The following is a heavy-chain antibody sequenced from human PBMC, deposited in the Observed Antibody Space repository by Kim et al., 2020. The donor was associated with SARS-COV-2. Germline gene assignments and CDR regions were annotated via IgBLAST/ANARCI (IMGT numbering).Heavy chain of an antibody. D-gene: IGHD2-21*01. J-gene: IGHJ4*02. CDR3: ASTHGGERGKHIDY. V-gene: IGHV4-30-4*01. CDR1: GGSISSGDYY. CDR2: IYYSGST. Sequence: TLSLTCTVSGGSISSGDYYWSWIRQPPGKGLEWIGYIYYSGSTYYNPSLKSRVTISVDTSKNQFSLKLSSVTAADTAVYYCASTHGGERGKHIDYWGQGTLVTVSS.